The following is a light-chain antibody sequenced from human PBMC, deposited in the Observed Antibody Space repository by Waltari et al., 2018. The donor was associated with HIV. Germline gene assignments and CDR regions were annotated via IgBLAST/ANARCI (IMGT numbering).Light chain of an antibody. CDR2: EVN. CDR1: STNIGSYNL. V-gene: IGLV2-23*02. CDR3: CSYTGSSNVV. Sequence: QSAPTQSASVSGSPGQSITISCTGTSTNIGSYNLVSWYHQHPGKAPKVIIYEVNKRPSGVSNRFSGSTSGSTASLTISGLQAEDEADYYCCSYTGSSNVVFGGGTKLTVL. J-gene: IGLJ2*01.